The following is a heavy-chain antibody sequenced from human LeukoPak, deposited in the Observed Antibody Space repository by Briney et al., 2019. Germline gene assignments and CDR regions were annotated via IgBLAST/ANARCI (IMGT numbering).Heavy chain of an antibody. V-gene: IGHV4-61*02. D-gene: IGHD2-8*02. Sequence: SETLSLTCSVSGGSISSGGHYWSWIRQPAGKGLQWIGRIYTNGDTNYNPSLESRVTISVDMSKNQFSLRLTSVTAADTAVYYCARDGTGDYYSYYLDVWGKGTTVTVSS. CDR3: ARDGTGDYYSYYLDV. CDR1: GGSISSGGHY. CDR2: IYTNGDT. J-gene: IGHJ6*03.